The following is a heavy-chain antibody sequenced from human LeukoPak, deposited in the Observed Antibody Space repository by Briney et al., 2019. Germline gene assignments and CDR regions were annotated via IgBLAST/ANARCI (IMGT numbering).Heavy chain of an antibody. D-gene: IGHD6-13*01. V-gene: IGHV1-8*01. CDR2: TNPNSGKT. Sequence: ASVKVSCKASGYTFTSSDINWVRQAPGQGLEWMGWTNPNSGKTGYARKFQGRVTMTKNTSISTAYMEVSSLGYDDTAIYYCARGRPGLALAGTYDFWGQGTLITVSS. J-gene: IGHJ4*02. CDR3: ARGRPGLALAGTYDF. CDR1: GYTFTSSD.